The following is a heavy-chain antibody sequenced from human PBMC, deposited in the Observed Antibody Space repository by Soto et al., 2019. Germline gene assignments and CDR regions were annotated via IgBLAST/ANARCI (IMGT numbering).Heavy chain of an antibody. CDR2: IYYSGST. Sequence: ETLSLTCTVSGGSISSSSYYWGWIRQPPGKGLEWIGSIYYSGSTYYNPSLKSRVTISVDTSKNQFSLKLSSVTAADTAVYYCARLGGYCSSTSCYAAYFDYWGQGTLVTVSS. D-gene: IGHD2-2*01. CDR1: GGSISSSSYY. CDR3: ARLGGYCSSTSCYAAYFDY. J-gene: IGHJ4*02. V-gene: IGHV4-39*01.